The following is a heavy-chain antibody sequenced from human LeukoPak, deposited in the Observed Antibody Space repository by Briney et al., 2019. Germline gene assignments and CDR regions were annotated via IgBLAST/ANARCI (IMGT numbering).Heavy chain of an antibody. D-gene: IGHD6-13*01. Sequence: GESLKISCRASGYSFAYYWIAWVRQMPGKGLEWMGIIYPGDSDTSSSPSFRGQVTISADKSLSTAYPQWSSLKASDSAIYYCARGKAAAGLTFDYWGQGTLVTVSS. CDR3: ARGKAAAGLTFDY. J-gene: IGHJ4*02. CDR2: IYPGDSDT. CDR1: GYSFAYYW. V-gene: IGHV5-51*01.